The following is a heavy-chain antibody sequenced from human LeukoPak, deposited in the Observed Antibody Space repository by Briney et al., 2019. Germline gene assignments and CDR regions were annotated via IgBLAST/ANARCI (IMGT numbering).Heavy chain of an antibody. CDR1: GGSISSYY. Sequence: SETLSLTCTVSGGSISSYYWSWIRQPPGKGLEWIGYIYYSGSTNYNPSLKSRVTISVDTSKNQFSLKLSSVTAADTAVYYCASLPSPGYYYGMDVWGQGTTVTVSS. CDR2: IYYSGST. J-gene: IGHJ6*02. CDR3: ASLPSPGYYYGMDV. V-gene: IGHV4-59*08.